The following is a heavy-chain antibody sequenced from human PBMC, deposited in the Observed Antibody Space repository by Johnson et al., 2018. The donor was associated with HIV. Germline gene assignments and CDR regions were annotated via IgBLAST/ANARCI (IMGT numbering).Heavy chain of an antibody. CDR3: AKGHSSGYPKDAFDI. J-gene: IGHJ3*02. CDR2: IRYDGDIT. Sequence: QVQLVESGGGLVQPGGSLKLSCAASGFTFSNYGMHWVRQAPGKGLEWVAFIRYDGDITYYVDFVKGRFTISRDNSKNTLYLQMNSLRTEDTAMYYCAKGHSSGYPKDAFDIWGRGTIVTVSS. V-gene: IGHV3-30*02. CDR1: GFTFSNYG. D-gene: IGHD3-22*01.